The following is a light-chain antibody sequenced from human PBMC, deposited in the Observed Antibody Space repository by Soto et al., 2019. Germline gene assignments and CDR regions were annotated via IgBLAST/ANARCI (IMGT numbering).Light chain of an antibody. V-gene: IGKV1D-13*01. J-gene: IGKJ3*01. CDR1: QGISSA. CDR2: DAS. Sequence: AIQLTQSPSSLSASVGDRVTITCRASQGISSALAWYQQKPGKAPKLLIYDASRLESGLPSRFSGSGSETDFNLTISSLQAEAVATYYCQKFNNYPPAITFGPGTKVDIK. CDR3: QKFNNYPPAIT.